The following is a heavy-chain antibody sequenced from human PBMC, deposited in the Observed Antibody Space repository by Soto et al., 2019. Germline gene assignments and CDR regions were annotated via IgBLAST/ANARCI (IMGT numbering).Heavy chain of an antibody. Sequence: QVQLVESGGGVVQPGRSLRLSFAASGFTFTAYTIHGFRQAPGKGLEWVAVMSYDGTNKSYAASVKGRFTISRDTSKNTLYLQMNSLRAEDTAVYYCARAVGNYFDYWGQGTLVTVSS. CDR2: MSYDGTNK. CDR3: ARAVGNYFDY. CDR1: GFTFTAYT. D-gene: IGHD1-26*01. J-gene: IGHJ4*02. V-gene: IGHV3-30-3*01.